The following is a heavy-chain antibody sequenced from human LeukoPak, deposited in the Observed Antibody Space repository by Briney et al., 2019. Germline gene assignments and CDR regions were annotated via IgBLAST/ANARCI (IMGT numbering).Heavy chain of an antibody. CDR2: ISYDGSNK. Sequence: GRSLRLSCAASGFTFSSYAMHWVRQAPGKGLEWVAVISYDGSNKYYADSVEGRFTISRDNSKNTLYLQMNSLRAEDTAVYYCAKDLITIFGVVTDYWGQGTLVTVSS. CDR3: AKDLITIFGVVTDY. CDR1: GFTFSSYA. V-gene: IGHV3-30-3*01. J-gene: IGHJ4*02. D-gene: IGHD3-3*01.